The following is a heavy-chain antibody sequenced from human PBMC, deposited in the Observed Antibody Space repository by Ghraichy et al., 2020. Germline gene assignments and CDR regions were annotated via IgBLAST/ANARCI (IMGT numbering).Heavy chain of an antibody. V-gene: IGHV3-7*01. CDR3: ARYTMIVVVNLGMDV. CDR1: GFTFSSYW. CDR2: IKQDGSEK. J-gene: IGHJ6*02. D-gene: IGHD3-22*01. Sequence: GGSLRLSCAASGFTFSSYWMSWVRQAPGKGLEWVANIKQDGSEKYYVDSVKGRFTISRDNAKNSLYLQMNSLRAEDTAVYYCARYTMIVVVNLGMDVWGQGTTVTVSS.